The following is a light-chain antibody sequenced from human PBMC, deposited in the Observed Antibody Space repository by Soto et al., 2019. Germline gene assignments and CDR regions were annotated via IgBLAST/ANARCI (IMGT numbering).Light chain of an antibody. CDR1: QGIRSD. J-gene: IGKJ1*01. CDR2: AAS. Sequence: IQMTQSPSSLSASVGDRVTITCRASQGIRSDLAWFQQKPGKAPKRLIYAASNLQSGVPSRFSGSGSGTDFTLAISSLQPEDSATYYCLQDINYPWTFGQGTKVDIK. V-gene: IGKV1-6*01. CDR3: LQDINYPWT.